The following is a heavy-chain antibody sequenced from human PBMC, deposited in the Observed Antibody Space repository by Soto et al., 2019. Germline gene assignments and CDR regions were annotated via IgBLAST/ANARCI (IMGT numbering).Heavy chain of an antibody. CDR1: GYAFTTYY. J-gene: IGHJ4*02. V-gene: IGHV1-46*03. CDR3: ARSPYGEFHFDY. CDR2: INPDGGST. Sequence: QVHLVQSGAEVQKPGASVKVSCKTSGYAFTTYYMHWVRQAPGQGLEWMGIINPDGGSTNYAQKFQGSLTMTRDTSTSTVYMELSSLRSGDTAVYFCARSPYGEFHFDYWGQGTLVPVSS. D-gene: IGHD4-17*01.